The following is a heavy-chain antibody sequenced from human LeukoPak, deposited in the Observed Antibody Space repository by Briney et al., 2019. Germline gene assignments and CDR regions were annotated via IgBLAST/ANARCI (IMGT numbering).Heavy chain of an antibody. D-gene: IGHD6-13*01. V-gene: IGHV1-46*01. Sequence: SVKVSCKASGCTFTSYYMHWVRQAPGQGLEWIGIINPSGGSTSYAQKFQGRVTMTRDASTSTVYMELSSLRSEDTAVYYCARAEVEYSSSWYYFDYWGQGTLVTVSS. J-gene: IGHJ4*02. CDR1: GCTFTSYY. CDR3: ARAEVEYSSSWYYFDY. CDR2: INPSGGST.